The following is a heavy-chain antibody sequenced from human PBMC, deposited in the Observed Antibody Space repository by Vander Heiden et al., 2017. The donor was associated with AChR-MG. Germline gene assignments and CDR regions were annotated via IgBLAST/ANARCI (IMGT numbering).Heavy chain of an antibody. CDR2: IWYDGSNK. Sequence: QVQLVESGGGVVQPGRSLRLSCAASGFTFSSYGMHWVRQAPGKGLEWVAVIWYDGSNKYYADSVKGRFTISRDNSKNTLYLQMNSLRAEDTAVYYCARDPSYDSSGYCDYWGQGTLVTVSS. D-gene: IGHD3-22*01. J-gene: IGHJ4*02. V-gene: IGHV3-33*01. CDR3: ARDPSYDSSGYCDY. CDR1: GFTFSSYG.